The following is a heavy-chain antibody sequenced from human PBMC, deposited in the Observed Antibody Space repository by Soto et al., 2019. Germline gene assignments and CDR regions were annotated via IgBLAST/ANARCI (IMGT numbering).Heavy chain of an antibody. D-gene: IGHD3-16*02. V-gene: IGHV3-48*03. CDR3: ARAGARFGGVIVVDAFDI. CDR1: GFTFSSYE. Sequence: PGGSLRLSCAASGFTFSSYEMNWVRQAPGKGLEWVSYISTSGSIIYYADSVKGRFTISRDNAKNSLYLQMNSLRAEDTAVYYCARAGARFGGVIVVDAFDIWGQGTVVTVSS. CDR2: ISTSGSII. J-gene: IGHJ3*02.